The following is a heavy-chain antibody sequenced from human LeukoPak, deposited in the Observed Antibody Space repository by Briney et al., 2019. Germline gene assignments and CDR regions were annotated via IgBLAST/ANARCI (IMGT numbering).Heavy chain of an antibody. CDR2: IYYSGST. CDR3: ARGSGYYDILTGYYKSYYFDY. Sequence: SETLSLTCTVSGGSISSSSYYWGWIRQPPGKGLEWIGSIYYSGSTYYNPSLKSRVTISVDTSKNQFSLKLSSATAADTAVYYCARGSGYYDILTGYYKSYYFDYWGQGTLVTVSS. V-gene: IGHV4-39*01. CDR1: GGSISSSSYY. J-gene: IGHJ4*02. D-gene: IGHD3-9*01.